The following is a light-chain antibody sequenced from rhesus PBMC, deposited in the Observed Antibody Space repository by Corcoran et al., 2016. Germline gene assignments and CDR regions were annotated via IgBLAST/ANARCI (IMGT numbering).Light chain of an antibody. J-gene: IGKJ4*01. Sequence: DIQMTQSPSSLSASVGDRVTITCQASQGISNWLAWYQQKPGKAPKLLIYAASRLQSGVPSRFRGSGSGTEFTLTISSLQPEDIATYYCQQHDNSPPTLTFGGGTKVEIK. CDR3: QQHDNSPPTLT. V-gene: IGKV1-69*02. CDR2: AAS. CDR1: QGISNW.